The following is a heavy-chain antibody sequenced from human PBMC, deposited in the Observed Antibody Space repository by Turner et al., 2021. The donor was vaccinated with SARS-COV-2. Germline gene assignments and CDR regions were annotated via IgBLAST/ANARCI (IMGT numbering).Heavy chain of an antibody. J-gene: IGHJ6*02. CDR1: GVSISSKS. D-gene: IGHD1-26*01. CDR2: FYKIGTI. V-gene: IGHV4-59*08. CDR3: ARHQGSASGYDHGMNV. Sequence: QVQLQESGPGLVKPSETLSLTCTVSGVSISSKSWSWVRQSPGKGLEWIGYFYKIGTIDYNPTLRSRVTISVDTSKNQHSLKLSSVTAADTAVYYCARHQGSASGYDHGMNVWGQGTAVIVSS.